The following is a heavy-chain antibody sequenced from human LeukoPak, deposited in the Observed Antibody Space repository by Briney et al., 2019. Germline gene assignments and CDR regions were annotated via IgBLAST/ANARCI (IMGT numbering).Heavy chain of an antibody. D-gene: IGHD2-15*01. J-gene: IGHJ5*02. CDR3: ARSGYCSGGSCYGWFDP. Sequence: ASVKVSCKASGHTFTSYDINWVRQATGQGLEWMGWMNPNSGNTGYAQKFQGRVTMTRNTSIITAYMELSSLRPEDTAVYYCARSGYCSGGSCYGWFDPWGQGTLVTVSS. CDR1: GHTFTSYD. V-gene: IGHV1-8*01. CDR2: MNPNSGNT.